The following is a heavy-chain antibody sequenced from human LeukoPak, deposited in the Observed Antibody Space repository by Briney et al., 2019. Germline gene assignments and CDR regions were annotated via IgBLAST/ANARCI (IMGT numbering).Heavy chain of an antibody. CDR2: ISSSSSYI. Sequence: PGGSLRLSCAASGFTFSSYSMNWVRQAPGKGLEWVSSISSSSSYIYYADSVKGRFTISRDNAKNSLYLQMNSLRAEDTAVYYCARVGDSSGSTNPYYYYGMDVWGQGTTVTVSS. J-gene: IGHJ6*02. CDR3: ARVGDSSGSTNPYYYYGMDV. V-gene: IGHV3-21*01. D-gene: IGHD3-22*01. CDR1: GFTFSSYS.